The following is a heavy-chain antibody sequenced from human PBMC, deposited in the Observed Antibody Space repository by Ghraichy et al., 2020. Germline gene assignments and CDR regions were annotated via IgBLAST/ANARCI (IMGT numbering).Heavy chain of an antibody. CDR1: GFTFRNFG. D-gene: IGHD2-21*02. Sequence: GGSLRLSCAASGFTFRNFGMHWVRQAPGKGLEWVAAIWHDGRIEYYADSVKGRFTISRDNSKNILELQMNSLGAEDTAVYFCARAVTEGDALDVWGQGTMVGVSS. J-gene: IGHJ3*01. V-gene: IGHV3-33*01. CDR2: IWHDGRIE. CDR3: ARAVTEGDALDV.